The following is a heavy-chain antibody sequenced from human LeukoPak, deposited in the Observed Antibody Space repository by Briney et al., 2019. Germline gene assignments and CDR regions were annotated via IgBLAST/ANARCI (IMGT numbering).Heavy chain of an antibody. J-gene: IGHJ6*03. D-gene: IGHD3-3*01. CDR2: IYTSGST. CDR1: GGSFSGYY. V-gene: IGHV4-4*07. Sequence: SETLSLTCAVYGGSFSGYYWSWIRQPAGKGLEWIGRIYTSGSTNYNPSLKSRVTMSVDTSKNQFSLKLSSVTAADTAVYHCARDLVFRTIFGVVIPSMDVWGKGTTVTVSS. CDR3: ARDLVFRTIFGVVIPSMDV.